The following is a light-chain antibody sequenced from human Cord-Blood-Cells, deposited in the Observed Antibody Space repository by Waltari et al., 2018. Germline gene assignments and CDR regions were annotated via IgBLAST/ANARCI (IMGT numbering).Light chain of an antibody. CDR2: GKN. CDR1: SLRSSY. Sequence: SSELPQDPAVSVALGQTVRITCQGDSLRSSYASWYQQKPGQAPVLVIYGKNNRPSGIPDRFSGSSSGNTASLTITGAQAEDEADYYCNSRDSSGNHLVFGGGTKLTVL. CDR3: NSRDSSGNHLV. V-gene: IGLV3-19*01. J-gene: IGLJ3*02.